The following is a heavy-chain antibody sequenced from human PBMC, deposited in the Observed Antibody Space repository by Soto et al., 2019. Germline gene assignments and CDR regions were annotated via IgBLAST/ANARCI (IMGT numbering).Heavy chain of an antibody. Sequence: SGGSRRLSCAASGFTFSNAWMSWVRQAPGKGLEWVGRIKSKTDGGTTDYAAPVKGRFTISRDDSKDTLYLQMNSLKTEDTAVYYCTTEDFWSGYSIDYWGQGTLVTVSS. D-gene: IGHD3-3*01. CDR2: IKSKTDGGTT. J-gene: IGHJ4*02. CDR3: TTEDFWSGYSIDY. V-gene: IGHV3-15*01. CDR1: GFTFSNAW.